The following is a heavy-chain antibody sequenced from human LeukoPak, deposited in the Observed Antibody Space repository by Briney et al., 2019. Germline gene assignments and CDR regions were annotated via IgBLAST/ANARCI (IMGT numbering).Heavy chain of an antibody. J-gene: IGHJ3*02. CDR3: ARRKSGGYDSSGLGAFDI. CDR2: IKQDGSEK. D-gene: IGHD3-22*01. Sequence: GGSLRLSCAASGFTFSSYWMSWVRQAPGKGLEWVANIKQDGSEKYYVDSVKGRFTISRDNAKNSLYLQMNSLRPEDTALYYCARRKSGGYDSSGLGAFDIWGQGTMVTVSS. V-gene: IGHV3-7*03. CDR1: GFTFSSYW.